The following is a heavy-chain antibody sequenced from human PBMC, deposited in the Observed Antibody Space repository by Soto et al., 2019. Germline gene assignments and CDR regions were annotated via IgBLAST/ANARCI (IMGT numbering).Heavy chain of an antibody. V-gene: IGHV1-18*04. J-gene: IGHJ5*02. CDR1: GYTFTGYY. D-gene: IGHD6-13*01. CDR2: ISAYNGNT. Sequence: ASVKVSCKASGYTFTGYYMHWVRQAPGQGLEWMGWISAYNGNTNYAQKLQGRVTMTTDTSTSTAYMELRSLRSDDTAVYYCARVSGAASRWFDPWGQGTLVTVSS. CDR3: ARVSGAASRWFDP.